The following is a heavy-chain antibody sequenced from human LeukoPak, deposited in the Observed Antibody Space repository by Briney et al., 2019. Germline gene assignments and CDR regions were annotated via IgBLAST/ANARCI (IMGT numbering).Heavy chain of an antibody. Sequence: GGSLRLSCAASGFNASSNYMSWVRQAPGKGLEWVSVIYSGGTTYYSDSVKGRFTISRDNSKNTLYLQMNSLRAEDTAVYYCARVNWARLDYWGQGALVTVSS. CDR2: IYSGGTT. J-gene: IGHJ4*02. CDR1: GFNASSNY. D-gene: IGHD7-27*01. V-gene: IGHV3-66*01. CDR3: ARVNWARLDY.